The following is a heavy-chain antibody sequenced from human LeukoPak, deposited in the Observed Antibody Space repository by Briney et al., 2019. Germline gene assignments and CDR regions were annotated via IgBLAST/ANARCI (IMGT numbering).Heavy chain of an antibody. CDR3: ARFGGGATKDDRLDY. Sequence: ASVKVSCKASGYTFTSYAMHWVRQAPGQRLEWMGWINAGNGNTKYSQEFQGRVTITRDTYASTVYMELSSLRSEDMAVYYCARFGGGATKDDRLDYWGQGTLVTVSS. V-gene: IGHV1-3*03. CDR2: INAGNGNT. D-gene: IGHD3-16*01. J-gene: IGHJ4*02. CDR1: GYTFTSYA.